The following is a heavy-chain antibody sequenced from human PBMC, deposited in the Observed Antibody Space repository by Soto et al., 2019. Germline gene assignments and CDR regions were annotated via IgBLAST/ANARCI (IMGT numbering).Heavy chain of an antibody. Sequence: SETLSLTCAVYGGSFSGYCWSWIRQSPGKGLEWIGDINYRGSTTYNPSLKSRLSISLDTSKNQFSLKLSSVTAADTAVYYCARAVHVTPNWFDPWGQGTLVTVSS. CDR3: ARAVHVTPNWFDP. CDR1: GGSFSGYC. D-gene: IGHD6-6*01. V-gene: IGHV4-34*09. J-gene: IGHJ5*02. CDR2: INYRGST.